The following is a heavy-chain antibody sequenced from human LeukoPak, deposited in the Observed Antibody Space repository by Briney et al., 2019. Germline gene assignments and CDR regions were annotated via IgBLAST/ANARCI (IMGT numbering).Heavy chain of an antibody. V-gene: IGHV4-59*01. Sequence: SETLSLTCTVSGGSINSYYWSWIRQPPGKGLEWMGYISYSGRTNYNPSLKSRVSISVDKSKNQFFLKLNSVTAADTALYYCARGNANWGQGTLVTVSS. CDR3: ARGNAN. CDR2: ISYSGRT. CDR1: GGSINSYY. J-gene: IGHJ4*02.